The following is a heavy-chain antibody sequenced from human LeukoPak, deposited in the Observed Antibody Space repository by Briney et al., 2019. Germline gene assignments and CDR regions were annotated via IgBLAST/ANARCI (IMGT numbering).Heavy chain of an antibody. J-gene: IGHJ3*02. Sequence: GGSLRLSCAASGFTFSSYEMNWVRQAPGKGLEWVSYIRSSGSTIYYADSVKGRFTISRDNAKNSLYLQMNSLRAEDTAVYYCARDVGPSAFDIWGQGTMVTVSS. CDR1: GFTFSSYE. V-gene: IGHV3-48*03. CDR3: ARDVGPSAFDI. CDR2: IRSSGSTI. D-gene: IGHD2-15*01.